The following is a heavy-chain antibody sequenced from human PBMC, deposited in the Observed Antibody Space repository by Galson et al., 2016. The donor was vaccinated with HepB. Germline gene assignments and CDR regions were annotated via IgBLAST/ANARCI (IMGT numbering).Heavy chain of an antibody. CDR2: IKEHPSEK. V-gene: IGHV3-7*01. J-gene: IGHJ4*02. Sequence: SLRLSCAASGFTFSRYWMSRARPAPVKGLEWVANIKEHPSEKYYVDSVKGRFTISRDNAKNSVYLQMNSLRVEDTAVYYCARDEGTALYGFCGGQGILVTVST. CDR1: GFTFSRYW. D-gene: IGHD3-10*01. CDR3: ARDEGTALYGFC.